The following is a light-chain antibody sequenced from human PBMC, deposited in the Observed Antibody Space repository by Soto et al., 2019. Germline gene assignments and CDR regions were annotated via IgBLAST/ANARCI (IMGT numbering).Light chain of an antibody. CDR1: KLGDKY. CDR2: QDS. Sequence: SYELTQPPSASVSPGQTASITCSGDKLGDKYACWYQQKPGQSPVLVIYQDSKRPSGIPERFSGSNSGNTATLTISGTQAMDEADYYCQAWDSSTEVFGGGTKVTVL. V-gene: IGLV3-1*01. J-gene: IGLJ2*01. CDR3: QAWDSSTEV.